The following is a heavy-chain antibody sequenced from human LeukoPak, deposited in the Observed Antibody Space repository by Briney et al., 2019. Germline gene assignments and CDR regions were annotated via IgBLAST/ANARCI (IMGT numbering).Heavy chain of an antibody. J-gene: IGHJ4*02. CDR1: GFPLSSYS. V-gene: IGHV3-48*01. Sequence: GGSLRLSCAASGFPLSSYSINWVRQAPGKGLEWVSYISSSGSAIYYVDSVKGRFTVSRDNAKNSLFLRMNSPRAEDTAVHYCVRVKGSYFDYWGQGALVTVSS. D-gene: IGHD2-15*01. CDR3: VRVKGSYFDY. CDR2: ISSSGSAI.